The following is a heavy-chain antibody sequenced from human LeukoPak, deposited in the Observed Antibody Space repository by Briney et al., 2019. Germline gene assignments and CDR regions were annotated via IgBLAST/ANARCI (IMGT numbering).Heavy chain of an antibody. CDR2: IYYSGST. V-gene: IGHV4-30-4*08. Sequence: PSETLSLTCTVSGGSISSGDYYWSWIRQPPGKGLEWIGCIYYSGSTYYNPSLKSRVTISVDTSKNQFSLKLSSVTAADTAVYYCARYEQWLAFDYWGQGTLVTVSS. CDR3: ARYEQWLAFDY. J-gene: IGHJ4*02. CDR1: GGSISSGDYY. D-gene: IGHD6-19*01.